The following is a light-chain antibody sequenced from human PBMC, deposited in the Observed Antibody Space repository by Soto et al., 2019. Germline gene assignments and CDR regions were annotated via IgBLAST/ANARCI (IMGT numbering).Light chain of an antibody. Sequence: IGLTQGPGTLSLSPGERATLSCGGIQSVSSSYLAWYQQKPGQAPRLLIDGASSRATGIPDRFSGSGSGTDFPLTVSRLEPEEFEVYYCQQYGSAVWTVGQGTHLDIK. CDR2: GAS. CDR1: QSVSSSY. V-gene: IGKV3-20*01. CDR3: QQYGSAVWT. J-gene: IGKJ1*01.